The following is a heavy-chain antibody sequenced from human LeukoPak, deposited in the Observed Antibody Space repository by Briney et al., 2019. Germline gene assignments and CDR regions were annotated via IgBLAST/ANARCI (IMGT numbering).Heavy chain of an antibody. V-gene: IGHV4-59*01. CDR3: ARSGSAITMVRCQFDY. CDR2: IYYSGST. Sequence: MTSETLSLTCTVSGGSISSYYWSWIRQPPGKGLEWIGYIYYSGSTNYNPSLKSRVTISVDTSKNQFSLKLSSVTAADTAVYYCARSGSAITMVRCQFDYWGQGTLVTVSS. J-gene: IGHJ4*02. CDR1: GGSISSYY. D-gene: IGHD3-10*01.